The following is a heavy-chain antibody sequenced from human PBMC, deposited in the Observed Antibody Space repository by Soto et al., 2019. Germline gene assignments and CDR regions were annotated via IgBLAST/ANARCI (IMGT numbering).Heavy chain of an antibody. D-gene: IGHD3-3*01. V-gene: IGHV1-18*01. CDR3: ARDGNYDFWSGYPRTYYFDY. J-gene: IGHJ4*02. Sequence: QGLEWMGWMNPNNGNTGYAQKFQGRVTMTTDTSTSTAYMELRSLRSDDTAVYYCARDGNYDFWSGYPRTYYFDYWGQGTLVTVSS. CDR2: MNPNNGNT.